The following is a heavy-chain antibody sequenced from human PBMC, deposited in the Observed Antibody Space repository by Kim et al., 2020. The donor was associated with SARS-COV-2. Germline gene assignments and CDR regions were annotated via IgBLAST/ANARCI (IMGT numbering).Heavy chain of an antibody. CDR2: MSPHSGLL. Sequence: ASVKVSCKVFGYTFSNYDVNWVRQAAGQGPEWMGWMSPHSGLLVSAQNFQGRLTMTGDASLSTFYMELSRLRSDDTAVYYCARGVGSGQDYWGQGTLVTVSS. J-gene: IGHJ4*02. D-gene: IGHD6-19*01. V-gene: IGHV1-8*01. CDR1: GYTFSNYD. CDR3: ARGVGSGQDY.